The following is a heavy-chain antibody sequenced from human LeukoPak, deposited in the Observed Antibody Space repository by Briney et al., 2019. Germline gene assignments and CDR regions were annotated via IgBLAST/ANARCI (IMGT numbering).Heavy chain of an antibody. CDR3: ARNYDSRGGY. D-gene: IGHD3-3*01. CDR1: GGTFIIYA. Sequence: ASVNVSYKASGGTFIIYAISWVRQAPGQGREGMGRIIPILGIANYAQKFQGRVTITADKSTSTAYMELSSLRSEDTAVYYCARNYDSRGGYWGQGTLVTVSS. V-gene: IGHV1-69*04. CDR2: IIPILGIA. J-gene: IGHJ4*02.